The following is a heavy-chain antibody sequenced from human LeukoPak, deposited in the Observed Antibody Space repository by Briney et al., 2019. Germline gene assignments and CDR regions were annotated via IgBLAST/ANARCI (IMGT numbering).Heavy chain of an antibody. Sequence: TGGSLRLSCAASGFTFSSYAMHWVRQAPGKGLEWVAVISYDGSNKYYADSVKGRFTISRDNSKNTLYLQMNSLRAEDTALYYCARELGSYEGGYYGMDVWGQGTTVTVSS. D-gene: IGHD1-26*01. CDR3: ARELGSYEGGYYGMDV. CDR1: GFTFSSYA. V-gene: IGHV3-30*04. CDR2: ISYDGSNK. J-gene: IGHJ6*02.